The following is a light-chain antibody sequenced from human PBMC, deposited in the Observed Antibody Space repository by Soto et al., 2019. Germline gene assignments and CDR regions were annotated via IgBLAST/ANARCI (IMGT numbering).Light chain of an antibody. CDR2: TAT. CDR1: SSNIGSYP. Sequence: QSVLTQPPSASATPGQRVAISCSGSSSNIGSYPVNWYQQLPGTAPKLLIHTATQRPSGVPDRFSGSKSGTSASLAISGLQSEDEADYYCQTWGTGFQVFGGGTKVTVL. J-gene: IGLJ2*01. V-gene: IGLV1-44*01. CDR3: QTWGTGFQV.